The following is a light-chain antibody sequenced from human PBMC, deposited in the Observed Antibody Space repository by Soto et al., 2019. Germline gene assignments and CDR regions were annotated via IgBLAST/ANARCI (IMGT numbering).Light chain of an antibody. CDR3: QHYNSYSEA. CDR1: QSISSW. J-gene: IGKJ1*01. Sequence: DIQMTQSPYTLSASVGDRVTITCRASQSISSWLAWYQQKPVKAPKLLIYKASTLKSGVPSRFSGSGSGTEFTLTISSLQPDDFATYYCQHYNSYSEAFGQGTKVDIK. V-gene: IGKV1-5*03. CDR2: KAS.